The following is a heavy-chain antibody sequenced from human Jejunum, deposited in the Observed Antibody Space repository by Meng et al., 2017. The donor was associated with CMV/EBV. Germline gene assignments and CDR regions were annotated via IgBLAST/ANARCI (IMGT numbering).Heavy chain of an antibody. Sequence: SGLTFTDNDCNRVRQAPGQGREWMGWMNPASGATGSEQKFKGRLILTSDISISTAYMELSNLRSEDSAIYYCARDYGGNSGWFDPWGHGTLVTVSS. V-gene: IGHV1-8*01. CDR3: ARDYGGNSGWFDP. CDR2: MNPASGAT. D-gene: IGHD4-23*01. CDR1: GLTFTDND. J-gene: IGHJ5*02.